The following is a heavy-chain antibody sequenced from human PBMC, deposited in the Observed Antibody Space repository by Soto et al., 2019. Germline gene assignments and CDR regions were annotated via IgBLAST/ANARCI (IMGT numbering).Heavy chain of an antibody. CDR3: AREQSRITFGGVIVIPPSYYFDY. V-gene: IGHV4-61*01. Sequence: SETLSLTCTVSGGSVSSGSYYWSWIRQPPGKGLEWIGYIYYSGSTNYNPSLKSRVTISVDTSKNQFSLKLSSVTAADTAVYYCAREQSRITFGGVIVIPPSYYFDYWGQGTLVTVSS. CDR2: IYYSGST. CDR1: GGSVSSGSYY. J-gene: IGHJ4*02. D-gene: IGHD3-16*02.